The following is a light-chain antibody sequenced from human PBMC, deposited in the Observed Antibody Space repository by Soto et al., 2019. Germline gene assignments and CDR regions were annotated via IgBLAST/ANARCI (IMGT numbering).Light chain of an antibody. Sequence: EVVLTQSPATLSLSPGERATLSCRASQNVRTFLDWYQQKPGQAPRLLIYGASNRATGIPARFSGSGSGTDFTLTISSLEPEDFAVSYCPQHSHWPPWTFGQGTRVEIQ. CDR3: PQHSHWPPWT. V-gene: IGKV3-11*01. CDR1: QNVRTF. CDR2: GAS. J-gene: IGKJ1*01.